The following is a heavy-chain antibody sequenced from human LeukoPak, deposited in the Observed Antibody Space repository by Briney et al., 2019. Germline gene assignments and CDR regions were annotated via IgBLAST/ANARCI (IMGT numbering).Heavy chain of an antibody. D-gene: IGHD2-21*01. V-gene: IGHV1-3*01. Sequence: ASVKVSCKASGYTFTNYAMHWVRQAPGQRLEWMGWINAGNGNTKYSQKFQGRVTITRDTSASTAYMELSSLRSEDTAVCYCARSHIVVVVTAPGNWFDPWGQGTLVTVSS. CDR1: GYTFTNYA. CDR3: ARSHIVVVVTAPGNWFDP. J-gene: IGHJ5*02. CDR2: INAGNGNT.